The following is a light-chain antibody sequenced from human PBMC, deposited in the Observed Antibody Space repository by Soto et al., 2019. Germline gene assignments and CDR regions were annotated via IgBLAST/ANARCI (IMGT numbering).Light chain of an antibody. CDR3: QQYNNWPALT. J-gene: IGKJ4*01. Sequence: DIVMTQSPATLSVAPGERVTFSCRASQGVSRKLAWYQHKPGQAPRLLIYGASTRATGIPARFSGSGSGTEFTLTISRLQSEDFAIYYCQQYNNWPALTFGGGTKVDIK. CDR1: QGVSRK. CDR2: GAS. V-gene: IGKV3-15*01.